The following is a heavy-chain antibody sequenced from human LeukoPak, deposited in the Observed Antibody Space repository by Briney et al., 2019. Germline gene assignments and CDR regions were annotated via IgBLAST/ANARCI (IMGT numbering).Heavy chain of an antibody. Sequence: SVTVSFKGSGGTFSSYTISWVRQAPGQGLEWMGRIIPILGIANYSQKFQGRVTITADKSTSTAYMELSSLRSEDTAVYYCERDCSGGSCYDYWGQGTLVTVSS. V-gene: IGHV1-69*04. CDR3: ERDCSGGSCYDY. D-gene: IGHD2-15*01. CDR1: GGTFSSYT. CDR2: IIPILGIA. J-gene: IGHJ4*02.